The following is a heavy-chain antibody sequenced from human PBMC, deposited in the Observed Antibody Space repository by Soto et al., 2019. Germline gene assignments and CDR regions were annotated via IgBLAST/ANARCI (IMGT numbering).Heavy chain of an antibody. CDR3: AKDEDYGDCVFDY. D-gene: IGHD4-17*01. CDR2: ISGSGGST. CDR1: GFTFSSYA. V-gene: IGHV3-23*01. J-gene: IGHJ4*02. Sequence: EVQLLESGGGLVQPGGSLRLSCAASGFTFSSYAMSWVRQAPGKGLEWVSAISGSGGSTYYADSVKGRFTISRDDSKDTLYLQMNSLRAEVTAVDYCAKDEDYGDCVFDYWGQGGLVTVSS.